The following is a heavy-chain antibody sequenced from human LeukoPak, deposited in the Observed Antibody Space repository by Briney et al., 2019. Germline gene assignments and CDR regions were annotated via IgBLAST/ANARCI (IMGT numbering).Heavy chain of an antibody. Sequence: GGSLRLSCAASGFTFTNYAMHWVRQAPGKGLEYVSAVSSTGGSTYYANSVKGRFTISRDNAKNSLYLQMNSLRAEDTAVYYCAREYYDFWSGITYYFDYWGQGTLVTVSS. CDR3: AREYYDFWSGITYYFDY. V-gene: IGHV3-64*01. D-gene: IGHD3-3*01. CDR2: VSSTGGST. J-gene: IGHJ4*02. CDR1: GFTFTNYA.